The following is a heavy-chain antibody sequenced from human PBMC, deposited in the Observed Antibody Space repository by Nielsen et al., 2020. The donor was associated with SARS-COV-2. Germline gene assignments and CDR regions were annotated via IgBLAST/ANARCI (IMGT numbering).Heavy chain of an antibody. CDR2: ISGDSNYI. CDR3: ARDREPGYNAVDY. Sequence: GGSLRLSCTGSGFTFSDYSMNWVRQAPGKGLEWVASISGDSNYIFYSELVKGRFTVSRDNAKNSLYLRMNSLRAEDTAIYYCARDREPGYNAVDYWGQGTLVTVSS. CDR1: GFTFSDYS. V-gene: IGHV3-21*01. J-gene: IGHJ4*02. D-gene: IGHD1-14*01.